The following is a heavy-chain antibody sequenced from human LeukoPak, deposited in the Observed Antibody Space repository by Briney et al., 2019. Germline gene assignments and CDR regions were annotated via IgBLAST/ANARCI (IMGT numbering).Heavy chain of an antibody. Sequence: GGSLSLSWLVSGHTFSSYSIKWVRGAPGEGVEWVSSTSGRSNYIYYADSVRGRFPISRDDAKDSLYLQMNSLRAEDTAVYYCVRLRRNSDTSGFYYYYDFWGQGTLVTVSS. V-gene: IGHV3-21*01. CDR2: TSGRSNYI. CDR3: VRLRRNSDTSGFYYYYDF. J-gene: IGHJ4*02. D-gene: IGHD3-22*01. CDR1: GHTFSSYS.